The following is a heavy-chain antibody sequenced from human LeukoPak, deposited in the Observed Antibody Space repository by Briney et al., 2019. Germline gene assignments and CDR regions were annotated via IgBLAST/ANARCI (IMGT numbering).Heavy chain of an antibody. CDR2: ITPIFHTT. J-gene: IGHJ4*02. Sequence: ASVKVSCKASGDTFSNYAINWVRQAPGQGLEWMGGITPIFHTTNYAQKFQGRVTITTDESTSTAYMELSSLRSEDTAVYYCARDGLGDSSGYYSLDYWGQGTLVTVSS. V-gene: IGHV1-69*05. D-gene: IGHD3-22*01. CDR1: GDTFSNYA. CDR3: ARDGLGDSSGYYSLDY.